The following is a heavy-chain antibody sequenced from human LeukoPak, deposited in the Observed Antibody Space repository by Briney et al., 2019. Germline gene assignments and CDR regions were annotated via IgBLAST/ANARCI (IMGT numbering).Heavy chain of an antibody. CDR1: GYTFTSYG. J-gene: IGHJ4*02. D-gene: IGHD3-9*01. Sequence: ASVKVSCKASGYTFTSYGISWVRQAPGQGLEWMGWISAYNGNTNYAQELQGRVTMTTDTSTSTAYMELRSLRSDDTAVYYCARRYYDILTGYPKEDYWGQGTLVTVSS. CDR2: ISAYNGNT. CDR3: ARRYYDILTGYPKEDY. V-gene: IGHV1-18*01.